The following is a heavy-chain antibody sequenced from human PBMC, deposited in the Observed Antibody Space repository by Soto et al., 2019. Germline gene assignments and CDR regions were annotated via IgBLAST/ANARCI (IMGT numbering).Heavy chain of an antibody. CDR3: ARRWCSGGSCQLNHNWFDP. D-gene: IGHD2-15*01. V-gene: IGHV5-51*01. CDR2: IYPGDSDT. J-gene: IGHJ5*02. Sequence: GESLKISCKGSGYSFTSYWIGWVRQMPGKGLEWMGIIYPGDSDTRYSPSFQGQVTISADKSISTAYLQWCSLKASDTAMYYCARRWCSGGSCQLNHNWFDPWGQGTLVTVSS. CDR1: GYSFTSYW.